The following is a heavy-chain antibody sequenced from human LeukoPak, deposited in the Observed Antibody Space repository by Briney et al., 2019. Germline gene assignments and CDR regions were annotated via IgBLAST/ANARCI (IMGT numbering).Heavy chain of an antibody. D-gene: IGHD2-2*01. J-gene: IGHJ3*02. V-gene: IGHV4-34*01. CDR2: INHSGST. Sequence: PSETLSLTCAVYGGSFSVYYWSWIRQPPGKGLEWVAEINHSGSTNYNPSLTSGVTTSVDTTKNQFSLKLSSVTAADTAVYYCARGRLAYCCSTSCYDAFDIWGQGTMVTVSS. CDR1: GGSFSVYY. CDR3: ARGRLAYCCSTSCYDAFDI.